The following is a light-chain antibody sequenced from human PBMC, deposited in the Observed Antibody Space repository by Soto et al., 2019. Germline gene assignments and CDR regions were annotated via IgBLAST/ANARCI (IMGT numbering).Light chain of an antibody. CDR2: GAS. J-gene: IGKJ5*01. Sequence: EVVLTQSPVTLSMSPGDSATLSCRASQSVSDNFAWYHQQPGQAPRLLIYGASTRATGIPARFSGSGSGTEFTLTISRLQSEDFAVYYCQQYNDWPITFGQGTRLEIK. V-gene: IGKV3-15*01. CDR3: QQYNDWPIT. CDR1: QSVSDN.